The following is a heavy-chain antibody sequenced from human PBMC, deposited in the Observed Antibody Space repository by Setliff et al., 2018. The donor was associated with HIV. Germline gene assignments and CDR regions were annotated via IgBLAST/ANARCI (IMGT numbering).Heavy chain of an antibody. CDR2: INHSGST. V-gene: IGHV4-34*01. J-gene: IGHJ4*02. Sequence: SETLSLTCAVYGGSLSGYHWSWIRQSPEKGLEWIGEINHSGSTNYNPSLKSGVTMSVDTSKNQFSLKLSSVTAADTAVYYCARGGGYDRSGYYPFDYWGLGTLVTVSS. D-gene: IGHD3-22*01. CDR3: ARGGGYDRSGYYPFDY. CDR1: GGSLSGYH.